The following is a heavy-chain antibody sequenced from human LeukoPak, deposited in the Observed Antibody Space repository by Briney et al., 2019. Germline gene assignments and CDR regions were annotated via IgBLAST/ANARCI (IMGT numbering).Heavy chain of an antibody. CDR1: GGSISSYY. V-gene: IGHV4-59*01. J-gene: IGHJ4*02. Sequence: TSETLSLTCAVSGGSISSYYWSWIRQPPGKGLEYIGYIYYSGSTNYNPSLKSRLTISVDTSKNQFSLKLSSVTAADTAVYYCARVPLRGSYMGVVYWGQGTLVTVSS. CDR2: IYYSGST. D-gene: IGHD1-26*01. CDR3: ARVPLRGSYMGVVY.